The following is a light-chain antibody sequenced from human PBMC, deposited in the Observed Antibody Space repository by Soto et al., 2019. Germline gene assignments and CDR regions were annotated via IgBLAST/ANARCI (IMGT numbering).Light chain of an antibody. V-gene: IGKV1-39*01. CDR1: QSVDSF. Sequence: DIEMTQSPSSLSVSVAYRVTITCRTSQSVDSFFNWYQQKPGKAPTLLIYATATLQNGFPSRLSGSGSGTDFALTISSLQPEDFATYYWHHNSPIPPSPFGEGPMVEI. CDR2: ATA. J-gene: IGKJ4*02. CDR3: HHNSPIPPSP.